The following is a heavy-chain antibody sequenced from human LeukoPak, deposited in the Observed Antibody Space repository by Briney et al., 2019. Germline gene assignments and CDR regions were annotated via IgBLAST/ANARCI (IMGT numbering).Heavy chain of an antibody. CDR2: IYSGGST. D-gene: IGHD3-10*01. CDR1: GFTVSTNY. J-gene: IGHJ5*02. Sequence: GGSLRLSCAASGFTVSTNYMNWVRQAPGKGLEWVSVIYSGGSTYYADSVKGRFTISRDNSKNTLYLQMNSLRAEDTAVYYCARARRYYYGSGSYYNAPGWFDPWGQGTLVTVSS. V-gene: IGHV3-53*01. CDR3: ARARRYYYGSGSYYNAPGWFDP.